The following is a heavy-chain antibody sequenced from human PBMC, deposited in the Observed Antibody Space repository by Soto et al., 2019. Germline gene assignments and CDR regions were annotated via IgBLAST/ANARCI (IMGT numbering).Heavy chain of an antibody. CDR3: ARVPDR. V-gene: IGHV4-30-2*01. D-gene: IGHD2-2*01. J-gene: IGHJ5*02. CDR2: IYHSGST. Sequence: TLSLPFAVSGGSISSGGYAWSWIRQPPGKGLEWIGYIYHSGSTYYNPSLKSRVTISVDRSKNQFSLKLSSVTAADTAVYYCARVPDRWGQGTLVTGLL. CDR1: GGSISSGGYA.